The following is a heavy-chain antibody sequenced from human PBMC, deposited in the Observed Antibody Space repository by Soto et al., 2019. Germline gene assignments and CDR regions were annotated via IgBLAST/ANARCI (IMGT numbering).Heavy chain of an antibody. D-gene: IGHD3-3*01. CDR1: GYTFTSYG. CDR3: ARDRVFYDFWSGYYTGFPFDY. Sequence: ASLKVSCKASGYTFTSYGISWVRQAPGQGLEWMGWISAYNGNTNYAQKLQGRVTMTTDTSTSTAYMELRSLRSDDTAVYYCARDRVFYDFWSGYYTGFPFDYWGQGTLVTVSS. V-gene: IGHV1-18*01. J-gene: IGHJ4*02. CDR2: ISAYNGNT.